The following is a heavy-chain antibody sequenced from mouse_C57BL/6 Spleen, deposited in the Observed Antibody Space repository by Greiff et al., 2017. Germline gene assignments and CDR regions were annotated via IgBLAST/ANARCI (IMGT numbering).Heavy chain of an antibody. V-gene: IGHV1-64*01. CDR3: ARRRISYWSYAMDY. CDR2: IHPNSGST. CDR1: GYNFTSYW. J-gene: IGHJ4*01. Sequence: VQLQQSGAELVKPGASVKLSCKASGYNFTSYWMHWVKQRTGQGLEWIGMIHPNSGSTNYNEKFKSKATLTVDKSSSTAYMQLSSLTSEDDAVYYCARRRISYWSYAMDYWGQGTSVTVSS. D-gene: IGHD1-1*01.